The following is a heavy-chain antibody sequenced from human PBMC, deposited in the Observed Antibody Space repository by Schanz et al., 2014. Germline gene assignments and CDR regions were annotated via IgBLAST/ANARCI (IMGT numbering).Heavy chain of an antibody. J-gene: IGHJ3*02. CDR2: FNDGGVNK. CDR3: ARKMKLGVYGGKGHDSLDI. D-gene: IGHD4-17*01. V-gene: IGHV3-74*01. CDR1: GFTFSNYW. Sequence: EVQLVESGGGLVQPGGSLRLSCAASGFTFSNYWMHWVRQAPGKGLEWVSSFNDGGVNKYYADSVKGRFTISSDNSKSTLYLQMSSLRAEDTAVYYCARKMKLGVYGGKGHDSLDIWGQGTMVTVSS.